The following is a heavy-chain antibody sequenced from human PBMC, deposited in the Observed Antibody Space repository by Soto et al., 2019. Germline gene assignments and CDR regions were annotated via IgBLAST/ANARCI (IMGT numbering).Heavy chain of an antibody. V-gene: IGHV3-21*01. D-gene: IGHD3-22*01. CDR2: ISGSSSYI. Sequence: GGSLRLSCVASGFSFSGYNMNWVRQAPGKGLEWASSISGSSSYIYYADSVKGRFTISRDNAKNSLYLQMNSLRAEDTAVYYCARVVYYDNSAFGLWGQGTMVTVSS. CDR1: GFSFSGYN. J-gene: IGHJ3*01. CDR3: ARVVYYDNSAFGL.